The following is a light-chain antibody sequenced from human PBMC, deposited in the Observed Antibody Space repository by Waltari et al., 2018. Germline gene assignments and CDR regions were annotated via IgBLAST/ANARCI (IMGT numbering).Light chain of an antibody. J-gene: IGLJ2*01. CDR2: RDK. CDR1: KLGNES. V-gene: IGLV3-1*01. CDR3: QAWDSSTVV. Sequence: SYELTQPPSVSVSPGQTASITCPGHKLGNESASWYRQKPGQSPVVVIYRDKKRPSGIPERFSGSNSGNTATLTISGTQAMDEADYYCQAWDSSTVVFGGGTKLTVL.